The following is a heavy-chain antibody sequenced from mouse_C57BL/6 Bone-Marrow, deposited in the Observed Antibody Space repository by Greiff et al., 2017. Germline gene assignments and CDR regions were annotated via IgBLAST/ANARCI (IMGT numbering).Heavy chain of an antibody. CDR1: GYTFTDYN. V-gene: IGHV1-22*01. J-gene: IGHJ3*01. Sequence: VQLQQSGPELVKPGASVKMSCKASGYTFTDYNMPWVKQSHGKSLEWIGYINPNNGGTSYNQKFKGKATLTVNKSSSTAYMELRSLTSEDSAVYYCARSYDGYPSGIAYWGQGTLVTVSA. CDR3: ARSYDGYPSGIAY. CDR2: INPNNGGT. D-gene: IGHD2-3*01.